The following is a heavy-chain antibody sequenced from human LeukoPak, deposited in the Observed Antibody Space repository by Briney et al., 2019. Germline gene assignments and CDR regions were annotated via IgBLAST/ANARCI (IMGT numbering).Heavy chain of an antibody. Sequence: SETLSLTCTVSGYSISSGYYWGWIRQSPRKGLEWIGYIYHTGSASYSPSLKSRVTISADTSQNQFSLKLSSVTAADTAVYYCASRKLGNDYWGQGTLVTVSS. CDR3: ASRKLGNDY. CDR1: GYSISSGYY. J-gene: IGHJ4*02. V-gene: IGHV4-38-2*02. D-gene: IGHD7-27*01. CDR2: IYHTGSA.